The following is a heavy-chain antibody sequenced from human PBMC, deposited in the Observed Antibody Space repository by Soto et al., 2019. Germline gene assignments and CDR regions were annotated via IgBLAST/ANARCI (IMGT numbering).Heavy chain of an antibody. CDR2: IYYSGST. V-gene: IGHV4-39*01. CDR1: GGSISSSSYY. Sequence: SETLSLTCAVSGGSISSSSYYWGWIRQPPGKGLEWIGSIYYSGSTYYNPSLKSRVTISVDTSKNQFSLKLSSVTAADTAVYYCARGTIAVAGNFDYWGQGTLVTVSS. D-gene: IGHD6-19*01. J-gene: IGHJ4*02. CDR3: ARGTIAVAGNFDY.